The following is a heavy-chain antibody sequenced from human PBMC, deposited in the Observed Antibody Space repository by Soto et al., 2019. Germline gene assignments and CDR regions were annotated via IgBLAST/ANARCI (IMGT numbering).Heavy chain of an antibody. D-gene: IGHD3-16*01. V-gene: IGHV3-7*01. Sequence: EVQLVESGGGLVQPGESLRLSCAASGFTFSTYWMNWVRQPPGKGLEWVANIDQDGSERYYVDSVRGRFTISRDNAKNSLYLQMNSLGVEDTAVYYCLCGGNFFVYWGQGTLVTVSP. CDR3: LCGGNFFVY. J-gene: IGHJ4*02. CDR1: GFTFSTYW. CDR2: IDQDGSER.